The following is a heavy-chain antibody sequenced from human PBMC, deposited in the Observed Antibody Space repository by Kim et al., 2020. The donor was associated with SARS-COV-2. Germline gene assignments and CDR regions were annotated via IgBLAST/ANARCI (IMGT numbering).Heavy chain of an antibody. J-gene: IGHJ6*02. V-gene: IGHV3-9*01. CDR3: AKGLYGSGTIGWALDYYGMDV. CDR2: ISWNSGSI. D-gene: IGHD3-10*01. CDR1: GFTFDDYA. Sequence: GGSLRLSCAASGFTFDDYAMHWVRQAPGKGLEWVSGISWNSGSIGYADSVKGRFTISRDNAKNSLYLQMNSLRAEDTALYYCAKGLYGSGTIGWALDYYGMDVWGQGTTVTVSS.